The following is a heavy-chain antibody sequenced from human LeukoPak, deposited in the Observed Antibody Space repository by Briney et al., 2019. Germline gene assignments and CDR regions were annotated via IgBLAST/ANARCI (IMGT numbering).Heavy chain of an antibody. V-gene: IGHV3-33*01. CDR3: AREASGHYCDL. Sequence: GSLRLSCTASGFTFSSYGMHWVRQAPGKGLEWVAIIWYDGSKKEYGESVKGRFIISRDDPKNTVYLQMNTLRAEDTAVYYCAREASGHYCDLWGQGTLVTVSS. J-gene: IGHJ5*02. D-gene: IGHD3-3*01. CDR1: GFTFSSYG. CDR2: IWYDGSKK.